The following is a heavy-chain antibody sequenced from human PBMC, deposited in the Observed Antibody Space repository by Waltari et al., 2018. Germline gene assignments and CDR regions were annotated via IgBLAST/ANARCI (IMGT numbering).Heavy chain of an antibody. D-gene: IGHD3-16*01. CDR2: FFPSDGGT. Sequence: QVQLVQSGAEVQKHGASVKISCQSSVYIFNSNYIHWVRQAPGHGLTWMGVFFPSDGGTIYAQKFQGRVNMTSDTSTSTVYMELTSLGSEDTAVYYCARRSLLRFLDYWGQGTLVTVSS. J-gene: IGHJ4*02. CDR1: VYIFNSNY. V-gene: IGHV1-46*02. CDR3: ARRSLLRFLDY.